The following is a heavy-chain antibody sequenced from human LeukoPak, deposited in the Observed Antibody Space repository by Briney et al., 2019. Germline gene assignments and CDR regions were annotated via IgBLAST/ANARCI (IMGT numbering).Heavy chain of an antibody. D-gene: IGHD2-15*01. J-gene: IGHJ3*02. CDR3: ARKTLKGGPQAFDI. CDR1: GGSISSGDYY. CDR2: IYYSGST. V-gene: IGHV4-30-4*01. Sequence: SETLSLTCTVSGGSISSGDYYWSWIRQPPGKGLEWIGYIYYSGSTYYNPSLMSRVTISVDTSKNQFSLKLGSVTAADTAVYYCARKTLKGGPQAFDIWGQGTMVTVSS.